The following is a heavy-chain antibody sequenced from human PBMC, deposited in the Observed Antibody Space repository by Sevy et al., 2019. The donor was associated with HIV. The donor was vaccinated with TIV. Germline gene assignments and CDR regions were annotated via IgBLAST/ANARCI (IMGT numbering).Heavy chain of an antibody. CDR2: VDNDGSGT. Sequence: GGSLRLSCAASGFTFTNYWMHWIRQAPGKGLGWVSRVDNDGSGTNYADSVKGRSTISSDNAKNTVYLQMNSLRAEDTVVYYCTRDMYGIDYWGQRTLVTVSS. D-gene: IGHD2-8*01. V-gene: IGHV3-74*01. CDR1: GFTFTNYW. J-gene: IGHJ4*02. CDR3: TRDMYGIDY.